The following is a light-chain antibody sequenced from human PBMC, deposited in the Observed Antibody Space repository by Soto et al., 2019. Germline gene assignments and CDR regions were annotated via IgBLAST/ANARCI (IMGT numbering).Light chain of an antibody. CDR3: QQYIRYSPYT. V-gene: IGKV1-5*03. CDR1: QTISSS. CDR2: KAS. J-gene: IGKJ2*01. Sequence: DIQMTQFPSTLSASIGDRVTITCRASQTISSSLAWYQQKPGKAPKLLIYKASNLETGVPSRFSGSGSGTEFALTSSSLQPDYFATYYCQQYIRYSPYTFGQGTRLEIK.